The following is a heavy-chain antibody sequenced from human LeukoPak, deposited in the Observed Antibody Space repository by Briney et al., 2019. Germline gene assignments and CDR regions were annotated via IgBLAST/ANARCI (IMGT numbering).Heavy chain of an antibody. V-gene: IGHV1-69*05. J-gene: IGHJ6*03. CDR2: IIPIFGTA. CDR3: ARESRGVVVPDSYYYYMDV. D-gene: IGHD2-2*01. CDR1: GGTFSSYA. Sequence: SVTVSCKASGGTFSSYAISWVRQAPGQGLEWMGGIIPIFGTANYAQKFQGRVTITTDESTSTAYMELSSLRPEDTAVYYCARESRGVVVPDSYYYYMDVWGKGTTVTVSS.